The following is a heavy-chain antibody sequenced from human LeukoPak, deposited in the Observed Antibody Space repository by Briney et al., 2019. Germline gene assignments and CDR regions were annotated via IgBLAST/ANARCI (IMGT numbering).Heavy chain of an antibody. CDR2: IYYSGST. CDR3: ARFVTYDYGDYDAFDI. D-gene: IGHD4-17*01. Sequence: TSETLSLTCTVSGGSISSGGYYWSWIRQLPGKGLEWIGYIYYSGSTYYNPSLKSRVTVSVDKSKNQFSLKLSSVTAADTAVYYCARFVTYDYGDYDAFDIWGQGTMVTVSS. J-gene: IGHJ3*02. CDR1: GGSISSGGYY. V-gene: IGHV4-31*03.